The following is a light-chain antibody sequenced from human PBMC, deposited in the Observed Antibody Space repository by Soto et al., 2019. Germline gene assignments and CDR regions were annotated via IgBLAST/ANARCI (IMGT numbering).Light chain of an antibody. CDR2: EVS. V-gene: IGLV2-8*01. CDR1: SSDVGGYNY. Sequence: QSVLTQPPSASGSPGQSVTISCTGTSSDVGGYNYVSWYQQHPGKAPKLMIYEVSQPPSGVPDRFSGYKSGNTASLTVSGLQTEDEADYYCTSYAGSNNPYVFGTGTKLTVL. J-gene: IGLJ1*01. CDR3: TSYAGSNNPYV.